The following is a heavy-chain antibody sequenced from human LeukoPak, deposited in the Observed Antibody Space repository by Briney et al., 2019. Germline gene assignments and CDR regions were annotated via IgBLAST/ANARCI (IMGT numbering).Heavy chain of an antibody. CDR2: ISYDGNTK. CDR1: GFTFSSYG. V-gene: IGHV3-30*03. CDR3: ARVNLLGAIHTAFDI. D-gene: IGHD1-26*01. J-gene: IGHJ3*02. Sequence: PGGSLRLSCAASGFTFSSYGMHWVRQAPGKGLEWGALISYDGNTKYYADSVKGRFTISRDNSKNTLFLQMNSLRAEDTAVYYCARVNLLGAIHTAFDIWGQGTMVTVSS.